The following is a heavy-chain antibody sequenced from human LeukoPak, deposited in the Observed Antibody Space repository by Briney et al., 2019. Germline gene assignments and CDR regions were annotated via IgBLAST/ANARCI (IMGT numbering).Heavy chain of an antibody. CDR2: SYYSGST. D-gene: IGHD2-2*01. V-gene: IGHV4-30-4*08. Sequence: SQTLSLTCTVSGASISSGDYYWSGIRQPPGKGLEWIGSSYYSGSTFHYNPSLKSRVAISIDTSKNQFSLSLSSVTAADTAVYYCASTNCSRSSCFGANWFDPWGQGTLVTVSS. CDR1: GASISSGDYY. CDR3: ASTNCSRSSCFGANWFDP. J-gene: IGHJ5*02.